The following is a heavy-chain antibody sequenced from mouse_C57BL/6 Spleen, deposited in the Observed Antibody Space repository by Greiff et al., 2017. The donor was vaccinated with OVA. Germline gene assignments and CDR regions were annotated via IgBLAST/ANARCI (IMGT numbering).Heavy chain of an antibody. CDR3: ASRGNYSKGYFDY. D-gene: IGHD2-5*01. V-gene: IGHV1-19*01. CDR1: GYTFTDYY. J-gene: IGHJ2*01. CDR2: INPYNGGT. Sequence: VQLQQSGPVLVKPGASVKMSCKASGYTFTDYYMNWVKQSPGKSLEWIGVINPYNGGTSYNQKFKGKATLTVDKSSSTAYMELNSLTSEDSAVYYCASRGNYSKGYFDYWGQGTTLTVSS.